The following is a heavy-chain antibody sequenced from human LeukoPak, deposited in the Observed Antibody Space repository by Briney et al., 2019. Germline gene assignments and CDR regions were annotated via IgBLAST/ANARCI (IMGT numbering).Heavy chain of an antibody. Sequence: ASVQVSCKASGYTFTNYGINWVRQAPGKGLEWMGWISAYNGNTKYAQKLQGRVTMTTDTSTSTAYMEVRNLTSDDTAVYYCARYYDSSAYYEDYWGQGTLVTVSS. CDR3: ARYYDSSAYYEDY. V-gene: IGHV1-18*01. CDR1: GYTFTNYG. J-gene: IGHJ4*02. CDR2: ISAYNGNT. D-gene: IGHD3-22*01.